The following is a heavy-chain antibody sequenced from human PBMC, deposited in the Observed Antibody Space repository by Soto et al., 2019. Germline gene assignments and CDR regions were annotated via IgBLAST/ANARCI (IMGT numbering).Heavy chain of an antibody. Sequence: GGSLRLSCAASGFTFSSYAMSWVRQAPGRGLEWVSAISGSGGSTYYADSVKGRFTISRDNSKNTLYLQMNSLRAEDTAVYYCAKDRWLLQYLFDYWGQGTLVTVSS. CDR1: GFTFSSYA. CDR2: ISGSGGST. J-gene: IGHJ4*02. V-gene: IGHV3-23*01. CDR3: AKDRWLLQYLFDY. D-gene: IGHD3-22*01.